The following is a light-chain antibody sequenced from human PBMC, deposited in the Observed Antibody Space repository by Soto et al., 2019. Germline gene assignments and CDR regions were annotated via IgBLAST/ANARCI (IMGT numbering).Light chain of an antibody. V-gene: IGKV1-39*01. J-gene: IGKJ4*01. Sequence: DIQLTQSPASLSASVGDRVTIACRASDNIGSNLNWYQHQTGTAPKLLIYAASRLQGRVPSRFSGSGYGTQFTLTISRLPTEDFATYYCQQSYKILTFGRGTKVAIK. CDR3: QQSYKILT. CDR2: AAS. CDR1: DNIGSN.